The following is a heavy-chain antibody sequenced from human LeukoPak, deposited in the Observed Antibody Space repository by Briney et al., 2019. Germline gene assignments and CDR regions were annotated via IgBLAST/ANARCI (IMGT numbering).Heavy chain of an antibody. Sequence: GGSLRLSCAASGFTFNNYWMSWVRQAPGKGLEWVANIKPDENEKFYVDSVKGRFTISRDNAKNSLYLQMNSLRAEDTALYYCTRSPDGFDYWGQGTLVTVSS. J-gene: IGHJ4*02. V-gene: IGHV3-7*03. CDR3: TRSPDGFDY. CDR2: IKPDENEK. D-gene: IGHD1-14*01. CDR1: GFTFNNYW.